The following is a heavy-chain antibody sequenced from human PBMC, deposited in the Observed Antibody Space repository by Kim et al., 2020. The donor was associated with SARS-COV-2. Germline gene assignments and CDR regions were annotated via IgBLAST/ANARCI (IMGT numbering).Heavy chain of an antibody. V-gene: IGHV3-21*04. Sequence: GGSLRLSCAASGFTFSSYSMNWVRQAPGKGLEWVSSISSSSSYIYYADSVKGRFTISRDNAKNSLYLQMNSLRAEDTAVYYCARDMGGWGGFCFDYWGQGTLVTVSS. J-gene: IGHJ4*02. CDR2: ISSSSSYI. D-gene: IGHD1-26*01. CDR1: GFTFSSYS. CDR3: ARDMGGWGGFCFDY.